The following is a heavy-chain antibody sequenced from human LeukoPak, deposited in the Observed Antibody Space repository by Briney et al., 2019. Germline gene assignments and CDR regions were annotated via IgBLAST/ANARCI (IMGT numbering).Heavy chain of an antibody. CDR1: GFTFSTSW. CDR2: IKEDGSEK. J-gene: IGHJ2*01. CDR3: AKDASNYFWYFDL. V-gene: IGHV3-7*03. D-gene: IGHD1-1*01. Sequence: GGSLRLSCAASGFTFSTSWMHWVRQAPGKGLEWVANIKEDGSEKYHADSVKGRFSISRDNPKNTLYLQMSSLRAEDTAVYYCAKDASNYFWYFDLWGRGTLVTVSS.